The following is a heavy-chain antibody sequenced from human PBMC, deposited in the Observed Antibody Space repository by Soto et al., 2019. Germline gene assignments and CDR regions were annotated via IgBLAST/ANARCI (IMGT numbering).Heavy chain of an antibody. J-gene: IGHJ6*02. Sequence: ASVKVSCKASGYTFTSYYMHWVRQAPGQGLEWMGIINPSGGSTSYARKFQGRVTMTRDTSTSTVYMELSSLRSEDTAVYYCARDKSSGGYYYGMDVWGQGTTVTVSS. CDR2: INPSGGST. D-gene: IGHD6-19*01. CDR3: ARDKSSGGYYYGMDV. V-gene: IGHV1-46*01. CDR1: GYTFTSYY.